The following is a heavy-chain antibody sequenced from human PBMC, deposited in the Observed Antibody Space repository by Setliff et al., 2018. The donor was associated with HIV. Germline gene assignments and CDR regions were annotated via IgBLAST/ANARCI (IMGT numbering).Heavy chain of an antibody. J-gene: IGHJ4*02. CDR1: GGSISSYY. CDR2: IYYSGST. CDR3: ASTSSLGSSFDY. V-gene: IGHV4-59*05. Sequence: SETLSLTCTVSGGSISSYYWSWIRQPPGKGLEWIGSIYYSGSTYYNPSLKSRVTISVDTSKNQFSLKLSSVTAADTAVYYCASTSSLGSSFDYWGQGTLVTVSS. D-gene: IGHD6-6*01.